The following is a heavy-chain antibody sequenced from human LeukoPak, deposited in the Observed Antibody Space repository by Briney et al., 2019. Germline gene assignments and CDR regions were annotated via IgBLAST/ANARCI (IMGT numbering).Heavy chain of an antibody. D-gene: IGHD3-10*01. CDR2: ISGSGGTT. J-gene: IGHJ5*02. Sequence: QAGGSLRLSCAASGFTFDSFGMSWVRQAPGKGLEWVSGISGSGGTTYDADSVKGRFTISRDNSKNTLYLQMNSLRAEDTAVYYCARDLTMVRGARYRPYNWFAPWGQGTLVTVSS. CDR1: GFTFDSFG. V-gene: IGHV3-23*01. CDR3: ARDLTMVRGARYRPYNWFAP.